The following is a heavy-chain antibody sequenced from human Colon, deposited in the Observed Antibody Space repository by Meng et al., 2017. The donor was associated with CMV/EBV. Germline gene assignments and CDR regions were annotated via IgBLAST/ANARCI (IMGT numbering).Heavy chain of an antibody. J-gene: IGHJ5*02. CDR1: GYTFTSYY. D-gene: IGHD2-21*01. CDR3: AITLRNCGNWFDP. CDR2: INPGGDST. V-gene: IGHV1-46*01. Sequence: ASVKVSCKASGYTFTSYYMHWVRQAPGQGLEWMGIINPGGDSTNYAQSFQGRVTMTRDTSTSTVYMELSGLRSADTAIYYCAITLRNCGNWFDPWGQGSLVTVSS.